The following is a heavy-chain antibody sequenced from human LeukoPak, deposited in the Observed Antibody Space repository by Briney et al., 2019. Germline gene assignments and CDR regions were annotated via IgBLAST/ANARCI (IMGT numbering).Heavy chain of an antibody. Sequence: ASVKVSCKASGYSFTGYYLHWVRQAPGQGLEWKGWINPNSGATNYAQKFQGSVTMTRDTSITTVYMELSSLRSDDTAVYYCARRHPTGTDAFDMWGQGTMVTVSS. J-gene: IGHJ3*02. V-gene: IGHV1-2*02. CDR1: GYSFTGYY. CDR2: INPNSGAT. CDR3: ARRHPTGTDAFDM. D-gene: IGHD1-1*01.